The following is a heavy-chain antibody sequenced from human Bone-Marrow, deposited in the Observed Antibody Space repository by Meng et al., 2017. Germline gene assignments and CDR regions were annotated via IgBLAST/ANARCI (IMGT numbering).Heavy chain of an antibody. Sequence: ASVKVSCKASGYTFTSYEINWVRQATGQGLEWMGWMNPNTGNTGYEQKFQGRVTMTRNISISTSYMELTSLRSEDTAVYYCARGLGYCSGGRCYDNWFDPWGQGTLVTVSS. CDR3: ARGLGYCSGGRCYDNWFDP. CDR2: MNPNTGNT. V-gene: IGHV1-8*01. CDR1: GYTFTSYE. J-gene: IGHJ5*02. D-gene: IGHD2-15*01.